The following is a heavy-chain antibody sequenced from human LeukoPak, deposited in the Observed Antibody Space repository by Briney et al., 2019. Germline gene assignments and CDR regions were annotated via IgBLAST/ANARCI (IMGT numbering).Heavy chain of an antibody. CDR3: ARYLYSNYGGFDY. CDR2: IYYTGKT. Sequence: SETLSLTCTVSGDSVSNGNYYWSWLRQPPGKALEWIGYIYYTGKTYYNPSLEGRVTILVDTSRNHFSLKLSSVTAADTAVYYCARYLYSNYGGFDYWGQGTLVTVSS. D-gene: IGHD4-11*01. J-gene: IGHJ4*02. V-gene: IGHV4-61*03. CDR1: GDSVSNGNYY.